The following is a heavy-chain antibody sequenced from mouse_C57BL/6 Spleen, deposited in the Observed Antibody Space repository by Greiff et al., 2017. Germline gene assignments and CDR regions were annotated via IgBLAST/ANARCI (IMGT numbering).Heavy chain of an antibody. J-gene: IGHJ2*01. D-gene: IGHD3-2*02. CDR2: IHPNSGST. Sequence: QVQLQQPGAELVKPGASVKLSCKASGYTFTSYWMPWVKQRPGQGLEWIGMIHPNSGSTNYNEKFQSKATLTVDKSSSTAYMQHSSLTSEDSAVYYCARGGTAQAFDYWGQGTTLTVSS. V-gene: IGHV1-64*01. CDR1: GYTFTSYW. CDR3: ARGGTAQAFDY.